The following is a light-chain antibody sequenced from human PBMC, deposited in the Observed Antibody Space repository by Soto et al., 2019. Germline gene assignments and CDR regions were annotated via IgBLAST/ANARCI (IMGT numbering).Light chain of an antibody. Sequence: EIVMTQSPATLSVSPGEKATLSCRASQSLNNNLAWYQQKPGQGPRLLIYFASTRATGIPARFSGSGSGTEFSLTISSLQSEDFASYYCQQYSAWPLTFGGGTKVENK. CDR3: QQYSAWPLT. CDR1: QSLNNN. CDR2: FAS. J-gene: IGKJ4*01. V-gene: IGKV3-15*01.